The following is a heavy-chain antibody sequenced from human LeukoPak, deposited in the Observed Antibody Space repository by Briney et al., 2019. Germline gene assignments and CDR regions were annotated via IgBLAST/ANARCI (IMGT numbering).Heavy chain of an antibody. CDR2: IKQDGSEK. Sequence: GGSLRPSCAASGFTFSGYYMSWVRQAPGKGLEWVANIKQDGSEKYYVDSIKGRFTISRDNAKKSLYLQMNSLRAEDTAVYDCARAAGYYDYVGGSYSDNWFDPWGQGALVTVSS. CDR1: GFTFSGYY. D-gene: IGHD3-16*01. J-gene: IGHJ5*02. V-gene: IGHV3-7*04. CDR3: ARAAGYYDYVGGSYSDNWFDP.